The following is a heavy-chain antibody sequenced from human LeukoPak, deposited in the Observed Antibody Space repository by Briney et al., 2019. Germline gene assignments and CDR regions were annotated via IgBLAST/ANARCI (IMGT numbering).Heavy chain of an antibody. Sequence: PSETLSLTRAVYGGSFSGYYWSWIRQPAGKGLEWIGRIYTSGSTNYNPSLKSRVTMSVDTSKNQFSLKLSSVTAADTAVYYCARAPVSGWLYGGFDPWGQGTLVTVSS. CDR2: IYTSGST. D-gene: IGHD6-19*01. J-gene: IGHJ5*02. CDR3: ARAPVSGWLYGGFDP. CDR1: GGSFSGYY. V-gene: IGHV4-59*10.